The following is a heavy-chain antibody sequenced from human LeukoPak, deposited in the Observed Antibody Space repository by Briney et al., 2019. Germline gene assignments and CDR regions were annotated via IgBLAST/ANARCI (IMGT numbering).Heavy chain of an antibody. Sequence: GGSLRLSCAASGFTFSSYAISWVRQAPGQGLEWMGWINPNSGGTNYAQKFQGRVTMTRDTSISTAHMELSRLRSDDTAVYYCARGGERITMVRGVDHFDYWGQGTLVTVSS. D-gene: IGHD3-10*01. CDR3: ARGGERITMVRGVDHFDY. CDR1: GFTFSSYA. CDR2: INPNSGGT. V-gene: IGHV1-2*02. J-gene: IGHJ4*02.